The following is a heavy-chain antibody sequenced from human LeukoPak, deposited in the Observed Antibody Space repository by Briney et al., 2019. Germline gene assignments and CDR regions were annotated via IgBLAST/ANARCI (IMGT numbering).Heavy chain of an antibody. CDR2: VYYRGST. CDR1: GGSISSFY. V-gene: IGHV4-59*01. D-gene: IGHD5-18*01. J-gene: IGHJ4*02. Sequence: SETLSLTCTVSGGSISSFYWSWIRQPPGKALEWIGYVYYRGSTNYNPFLKSRVTMSVDTSNNQLSLRLSSVTAADTAVYYCARVVTTYYYFDSWGRGTLVTVSS. CDR3: ARVVTTYYYFDS.